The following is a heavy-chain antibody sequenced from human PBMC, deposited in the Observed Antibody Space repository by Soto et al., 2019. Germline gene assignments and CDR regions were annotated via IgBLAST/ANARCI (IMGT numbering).Heavy chain of an antibody. V-gene: IGHV4-61*08. J-gene: IGHJ6*02. CDR1: GGSISSGDYY. Sequence: PSETLSLTCTVSGGSISSGDYYWSWIRQPPGKGLEWIGYIYYSGSTNYNPSLKSRVTISVDTSKNQFSLKLSSVTAADTAVYYCASYGGPWPYYYYGMDVWGQGTTVTVSS. CDR3: ASYGGPWPYYYYGMDV. CDR2: IYYSGST. D-gene: IGHD4-17*01.